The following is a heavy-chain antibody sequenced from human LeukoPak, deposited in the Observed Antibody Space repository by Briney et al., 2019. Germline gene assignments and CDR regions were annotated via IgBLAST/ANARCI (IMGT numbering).Heavy chain of an antibody. Sequence: PSETLSLTCAVYGGSFSGYHWSWIRQPPGKGLEWIGEINHSGSTNYNPSLKSRVTISVDTSKNQFSLKLSSVTAADTAVYYCARGEITMIVADAFDIWGQGTMVTVSS. CDR3: ARGEITMIVADAFDI. V-gene: IGHV4-34*01. CDR2: INHSGST. CDR1: GGSFSGYH. D-gene: IGHD3-22*01. J-gene: IGHJ3*02.